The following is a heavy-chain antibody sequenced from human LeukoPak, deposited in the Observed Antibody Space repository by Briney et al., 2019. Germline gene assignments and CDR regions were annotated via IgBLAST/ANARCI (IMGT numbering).Heavy chain of an antibody. Sequence: ASVNVSCKASVYTFTSYDINWVRQATGQGLEWMGWMNPNSGNTGYAQKFQGRVTMTRNTSISTAYMELSSLRSEDTAVYYCARGQVTMNGMDVWGQGTTVTVSS. V-gene: IGHV1-8*01. CDR1: VYTFTSYD. J-gene: IGHJ6*02. D-gene: IGHD3-22*01. CDR3: ARGQVTMNGMDV. CDR2: MNPNSGNT.